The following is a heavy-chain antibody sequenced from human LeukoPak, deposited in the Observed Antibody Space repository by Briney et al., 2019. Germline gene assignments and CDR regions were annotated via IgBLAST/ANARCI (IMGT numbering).Heavy chain of an antibody. CDR1: GFTFSSYG. CDR2: IWYDGSNK. V-gene: IGHV3-33*01. CDR3: ARGPLKYSSSWYGSY. J-gene: IGHJ4*02. Sequence: GRSLRLSYAASGFTFSSYGMHWVRQAPGKGLEWVAVIWYDGSNKYYADSVKGRFTISRDNSKNTLYLQMNSLRAEDTAVYYCARGPLKYSSSWYGSYWGQGTLVTVSS. D-gene: IGHD6-13*01.